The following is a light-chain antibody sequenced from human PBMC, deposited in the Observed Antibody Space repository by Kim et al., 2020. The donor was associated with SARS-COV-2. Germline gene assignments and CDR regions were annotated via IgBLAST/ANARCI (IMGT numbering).Light chain of an antibody. CDR1: DIGIKS. CDR3: QVWDSSSHHLV. J-gene: IGLJ3*02. V-gene: IGLV3-21*04. CDR2: YDR. Sequence: PGKTATIPCGGSDIGIKSVHWYQQRPGQAPLLVIYYDRDRPSGIPERFSGSNSGNTATLTISRVDAGDEADYYCQVWDSSSHHLVFGGGTQLTVL.